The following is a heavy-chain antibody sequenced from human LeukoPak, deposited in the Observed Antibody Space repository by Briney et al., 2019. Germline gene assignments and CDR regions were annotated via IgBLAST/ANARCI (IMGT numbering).Heavy chain of an antibody. J-gene: IGHJ6*04. D-gene: IGHD3-10*01. CDR3: AKDDGSGSSHYYYGMDV. V-gene: IGHV3-30*18. CDR2: ISYDGSNK. CDR1: GFTFSSYG. Sequence: GGSLRLSCAASGFTFSSYGMHWVRQAPGKGLEWLAVISYDGSNKYYADSVKGRFTISRDSSKNTLYLQMNSLRAEDTAVYYCAKDDGSGSSHYYYGMDVWGKGTTVIVSS.